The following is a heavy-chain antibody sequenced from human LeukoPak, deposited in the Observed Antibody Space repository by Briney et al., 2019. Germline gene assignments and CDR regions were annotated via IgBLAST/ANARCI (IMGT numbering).Heavy chain of an antibody. V-gene: IGHV4-39*01. J-gene: IGHJ6*03. CDR3: ARHYYGPGSYYRYYYYMDV. CDR1: GGSISSSSYY. D-gene: IGHD3-10*01. Sequence: SETLSLTCTVSGGSISSSSYYWGWIRQSPGKGLEWIGSIYYSGSTYYNPSLKSRVTISVDTSKNQFSLKLSSVTAADTAVYFCARHYYGPGSYYRYYYYMDVWGKGTTVTISS. CDR2: IYYSGST.